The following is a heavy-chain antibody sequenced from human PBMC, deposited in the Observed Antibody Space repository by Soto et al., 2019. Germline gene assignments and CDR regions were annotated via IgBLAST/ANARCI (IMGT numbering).Heavy chain of an antibody. Sequence: SVKVSCKASGGTFSSYAISWVRQAPGQELEWMGGIIPIFGTANYAQKFQGRVTITADESTSTAYMELSSLRSEDTAVYYCARDHGISGYYYYYYYGMDVWGQGTTVTVSS. D-gene: IGHD3-22*01. V-gene: IGHV1-69*13. CDR3: ARDHGISGYYYYYYYGMDV. CDR1: GGTFSSYA. CDR2: IIPIFGTA. J-gene: IGHJ6*02.